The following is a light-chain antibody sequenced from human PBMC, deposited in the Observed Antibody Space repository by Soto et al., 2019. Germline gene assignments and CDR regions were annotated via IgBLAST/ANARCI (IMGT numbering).Light chain of an antibody. CDR1: SSNIGSNP. J-gene: IGLJ1*01. V-gene: IGLV1-44*01. CDR2: INT. Sequence: QSVLTQPPSASGTPGQRVTISCSGSSSNIGSNPVNWYQQLPGTAPKLLIYINTQRPSGVPDRFSGSKSGTSASLAISGLQSEDEADYYCAAWDDSLNGYVFGAGTRSPS. CDR3: AAWDDSLNGYV.